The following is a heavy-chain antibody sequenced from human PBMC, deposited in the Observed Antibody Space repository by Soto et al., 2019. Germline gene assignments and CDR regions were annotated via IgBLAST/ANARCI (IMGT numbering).Heavy chain of an antibody. CDR2: INPGSGNR. CDR3: TKAEGGRSWFGGWIY. CDR1: GYTFNTYA. D-gene: IGHD3-10*01. V-gene: IGHV1-3*01. J-gene: IGHJ4*02. Sequence: QVQLVQSGAEVRQPGASVKISCKASGYTFNTYAIHWVRQAPGQRLEWMGWINPGSGNRKYSQTFQGRVTISGDTSATTAFMEVSSLTFEDTAVYYCTKAEGGRSWFGGWIYWGQGTLVTVSS.